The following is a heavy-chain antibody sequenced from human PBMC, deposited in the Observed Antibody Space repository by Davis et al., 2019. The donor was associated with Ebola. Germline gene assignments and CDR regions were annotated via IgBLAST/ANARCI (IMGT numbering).Heavy chain of an antibody. V-gene: IGHV1-3*01. D-gene: IGHD3-10*01. CDR1: GYTFTNYA. Sequence: AASVKVSCKASGYTFTNYAIHWVRQAPGQRPEWMGWINGGNGNRKYSQRIQDRVTITRDTSASTVYMELSSLRSEDTAVYYCAREGGLVRGVVITWKYGMDVWGQGTMVTVSS. J-gene: IGHJ3*01. CDR3: AREGGLVRGVVITWKYGMDV. CDR2: INGGNGNR.